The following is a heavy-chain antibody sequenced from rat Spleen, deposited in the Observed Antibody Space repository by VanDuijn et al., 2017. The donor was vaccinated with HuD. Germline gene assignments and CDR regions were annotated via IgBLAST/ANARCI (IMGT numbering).Heavy chain of an antibody. CDR3: AREAEKPFHYFDY. CDR1: GFTFSRSA. CDR2: ISYDGSHT. V-gene: IGHV5-29*01. J-gene: IGHJ2*01. D-gene: IGHD3-4*01. Sequence: EVQLVESGGGLVQPGRSLKFSCAASGFTFSRSAMAWVRQAPTKGLEWVATISYDGSHTYYRDSVKGRFTISRDNAKSTLYLQMDSLRSEDTATYYCAREAEKPFHYFDYWGQGVMVTVSS.